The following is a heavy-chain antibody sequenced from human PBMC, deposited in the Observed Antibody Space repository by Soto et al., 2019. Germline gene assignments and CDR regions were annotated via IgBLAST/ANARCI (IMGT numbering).Heavy chain of an antibody. D-gene: IGHD1-26*01. Sequence: EVQLVVSGGGLVKPGGSLRLSCAASGFTFSDYTLNWVRQAPGKGLEWVSSISANSNYIFYSDSVKGRFTIYRDNAKNSLYLQMNSLRAEDTGVYYCAGSGGYYGQRFDYWGQGTLVTASS. CDR3: AGSGGYYGQRFDY. V-gene: IGHV3-21*02. CDR2: ISANSNYI. J-gene: IGHJ4*02. CDR1: GFTFSDYT.